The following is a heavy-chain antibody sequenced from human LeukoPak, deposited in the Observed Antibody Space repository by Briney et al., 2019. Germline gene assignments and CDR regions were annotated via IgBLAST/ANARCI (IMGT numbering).Heavy chain of an antibody. CDR3: ARDPYSSGKIGGDY. CDR2: ISGTGGST. D-gene: IGHD6-19*01. J-gene: IGHJ4*02. CDR1: GFTFSNYA. V-gene: IGHV3-23*01. Sequence: GGSLRLSCAASGFTFSNYAMSWVRQAPGKGLEWVSAISGTGGSTYYADSVKGRFTISRDNAKNSLYLQMNSLRDEDTAVYYCARDPYSSGKIGGDYWGQGTLVTVSS.